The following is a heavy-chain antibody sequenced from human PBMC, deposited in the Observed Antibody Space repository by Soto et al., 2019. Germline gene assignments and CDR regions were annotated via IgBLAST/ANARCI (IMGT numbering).Heavy chain of an antibody. CDR3: AKDPDNCSSTSCYSALFDY. V-gene: IGHV3-23*01. CDR1: GFTFSSHA. D-gene: IGHD2-2*01. J-gene: IGHJ4*02. Sequence: GGSLRLSCAASGFTFSSHAMSWVRQAPGKGLEWVSAISGSGGSTYYADSVKGRFTISRDNSKNTLYLQMNSLRAEDTAVYYCAKDPDNCSSTSCYSALFDYWGQGTLVTVSS. CDR2: ISGSGGST.